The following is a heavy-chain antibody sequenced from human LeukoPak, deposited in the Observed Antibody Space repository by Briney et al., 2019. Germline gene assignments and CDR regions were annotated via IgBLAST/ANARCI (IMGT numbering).Heavy chain of an antibody. Sequence: GGSLRLSCAASGFTFSSYAMGWVRQAPGKGLEWVSAISGSGGSTYYADSVKGRFTIFRDNSKNTLYLQMNSLRAEDTAVYYCAKAGTAMGYYWGQGTLVTVSS. J-gene: IGHJ4*02. CDR3: AKAGTAMGYY. D-gene: IGHD5-18*01. CDR1: GFTFSSYA. V-gene: IGHV3-23*01. CDR2: ISGSGGST.